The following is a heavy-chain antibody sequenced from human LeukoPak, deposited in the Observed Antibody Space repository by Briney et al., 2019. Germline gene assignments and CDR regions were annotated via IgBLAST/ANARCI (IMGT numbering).Heavy chain of an antibody. CDR2: ISGSGGST. V-gene: IGHV3-23*01. CDR3: AKASAMIVVVSKHFDY. J-gene: IGHJ4*02. CDR1: GFTFSSYA. Sequence: GGSLRLSCAASGFTFSSYAMSWGRQAPGKGLEWVSAISGSGGSTYYADSVKGRFTISRDNSKNTLYLQINSLRAEDTAVYYCAKASAMIVVVSKHFDYWGQGTLVTVSS. D-gene: IGHD3-22*01.